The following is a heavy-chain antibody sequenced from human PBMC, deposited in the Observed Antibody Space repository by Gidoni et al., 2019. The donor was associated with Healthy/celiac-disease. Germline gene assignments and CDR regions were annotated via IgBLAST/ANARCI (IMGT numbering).Heavy chain of an antibody. D-gene: IGHD1-26*01. CDR1: GFTVSSYG. J-gene: IGHJ4*02. V-gene: IGHV3-30*18. CDR2: ISYDGSSI. Sequence: QVQLVETGGGVVPPGRPMRRSSAASGFTVSSYGMHWGRQAPGEGLEWVAVISYDGSSIYYADSVKGRFTISRDNSKNTLYLQMNSLRAEDTAVYYCAKVRVGATGGYFDYWGQGTLVTVSS. CDR3: AKVRVGATGGYFDY.